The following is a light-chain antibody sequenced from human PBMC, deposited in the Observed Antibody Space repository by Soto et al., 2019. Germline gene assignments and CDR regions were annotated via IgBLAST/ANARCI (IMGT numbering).Light chain of an antibody. CDR3: QQGYSTLLS. J-gene: IGKJ4*01. CDR2: GAS. V-gene: IGKV1-39*01. CDR1: QSISTY. Sequence: DIEMTQSPSSLSASVGDRVTITCRASQSISTYLNWYQQKGGKAPKLLIHGASGLQSGVPLRFSGSGSGTDFTLTISSLQPEDFATYYCQQGYSTLLSFGGGNTVELK.